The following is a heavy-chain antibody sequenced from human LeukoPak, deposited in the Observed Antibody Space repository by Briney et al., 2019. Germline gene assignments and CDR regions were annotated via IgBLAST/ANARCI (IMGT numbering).Heavy chain of an antibody. V-gene: IGHV4-61*02. Sequence: SQTLSLTCTVSGDSISSGSYLWSWIRQPAGKGLEWIGRVHTSGSTNYNPSLKSRVTMSIDTSKNQFSLKLSSVTAVDTAVYYCAKGSNYVDFDYWGQGTLVTVSS. CDR3: AKGSNYVDFDY. D-gene: IGHD4-11*01. CDR1: GDSISSGSYL. J-gene: IGHJ4*02. CDR2: VHTSGST.